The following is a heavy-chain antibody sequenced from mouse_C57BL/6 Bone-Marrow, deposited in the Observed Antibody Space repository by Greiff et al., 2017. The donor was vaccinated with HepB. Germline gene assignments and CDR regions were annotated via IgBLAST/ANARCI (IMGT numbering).Heavy chain of an antibody. V-gene: IGHV1-76*01. Sequence: VQLQQSGAELVRPGASVKLSCKASGYTFTDYYINWVKQRPGQGLEWIARIYPGSGNTYYNEKFKGKATLTAEKSSSTAYMQLSSLTSEDSAVYFCARWDDGYSHYWGQGTTLTVSS. CDR3: ARWDDGYSHY. J-gene: IGHJ2*01. CDR2: IYPGSGNT. D-gene: IGHD2-3*01. CDR1: GYTFTDYY.